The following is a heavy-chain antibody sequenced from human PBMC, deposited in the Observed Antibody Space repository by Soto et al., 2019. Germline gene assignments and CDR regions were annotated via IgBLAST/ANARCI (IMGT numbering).Heavy chain of an antibody. J-gene: IGHJ4*02. CDR1: GYTFTSYG. CDR3: ARGLLFGVVTNFDY. V-gene: IGHV1-18*01. D-gene: IGHD3-3*01. CDR2: ISAYNGNT. Sequence: ASVKVSCXASGYTFTSYGISWVRQAPGQGLEWMGWISAYNGNTNCAQRLQGRVTMTTDTSTSTAYMELRSLRSDDTAVYYCARGLLFGVVTNFDYWGQGTLVTVSS.